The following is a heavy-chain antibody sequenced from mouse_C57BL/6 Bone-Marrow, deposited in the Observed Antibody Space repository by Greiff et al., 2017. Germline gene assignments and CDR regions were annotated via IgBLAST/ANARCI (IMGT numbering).Heavy chain of an antibody. CDR3: AREIYYDYDVGFDY. J-gene: IGHJ2*01. D-gene: IGHD2-4*01. V-gene: IGHV1-77*01. Sequence: QVQLQQSGAELVKPGASVKISCKASGYTFTDYYINWVKQRPGQGLEWIGKFGPGSGRTYYNEKFKGKATLTADKSSSTAYMQLSSLTSEDSAVYFCAREIYYDYDVGFDYWGQGTTLTVSS. CDR2: FGPGSGRT. CDR1: GYTFTDYY.